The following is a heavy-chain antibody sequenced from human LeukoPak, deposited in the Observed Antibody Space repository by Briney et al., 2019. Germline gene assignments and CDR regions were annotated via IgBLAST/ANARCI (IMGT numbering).Heavy chain of an antibody. D-gene: IGHD2-2*01. Sequence: GGTLRLSCAASGFTFSSYGMSWVRQAPGKGLEWVSVISGSGGSTYYADSVKGRFTISRDNSKNTLYLQMNSLRAEDTAVFYCAKGRYQLLSLYFFDYWGQGTLVTVSS. V-gene: IGHV3-23*01. CDR2: ISGSGGST. CDR3: AKGRYQLLSLYFFDY. J-gene: IGHJ4*02. CDR1: GFTFSSYG.